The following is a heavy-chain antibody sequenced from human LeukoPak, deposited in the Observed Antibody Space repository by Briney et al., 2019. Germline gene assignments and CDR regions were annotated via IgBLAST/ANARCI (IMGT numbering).Heavy chain of an antibody. Sequence: PRRSLRPSCAASGFTFTDHYMSWIRQPPENGMEWDSYIISIIRYTNYADSVKGPLTTSTDNSKDPPCLQMNSLRAEDTVVYYCARSSTTGYDDYWGQGTLVSVSS. CDR3: ARSSTTGYDDY. J-gene: IGHJ4*02. V-gene: IGHV3-11*03. CDR1: GFTFTDHY. D-gene: IGHD3-9*01. CDR2: IISIIRYT.